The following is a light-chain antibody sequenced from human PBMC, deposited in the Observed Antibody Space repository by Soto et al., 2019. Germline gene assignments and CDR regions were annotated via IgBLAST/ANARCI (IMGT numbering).Light chain of an antibody. J-gene: IGKJ1*01. CDR1: QTIDSW. Sequence: DIQMTQSPSTLSASLGDRVTITCRASQTIDSWLAWYQQKAGKAPKLLISKASNLDSGVPSRFSGSGSGTEFNLTISSLQPEDFATYYCQQYNSFIWTFGQGTKVDIK. CDR3: QQYNSFIWT. CDR2: KAS. V-gene: IGKV1-5*03.